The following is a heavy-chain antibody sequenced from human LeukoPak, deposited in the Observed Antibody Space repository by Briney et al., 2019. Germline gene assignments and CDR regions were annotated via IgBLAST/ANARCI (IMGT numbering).Heavy chain of an antibody. D-gene: IGHD1-14*01. Sequence: GGSLRLSCAASGFTFSSYSMNWVRQAPGKGLEWVSSISSSSSYIYYADSVKGRFTISRDNAKNSLYLQMNSLRAEDTAVYYCARDHRPEDAFDIWGQGTMVTVSS. CDR2: ISSSSSYI. CDR3: ARDHRPEDAFDI. CDR1: GFTFSSYS. V-gene: IGHV3-21*01. J-gene: IGHJ3*02.